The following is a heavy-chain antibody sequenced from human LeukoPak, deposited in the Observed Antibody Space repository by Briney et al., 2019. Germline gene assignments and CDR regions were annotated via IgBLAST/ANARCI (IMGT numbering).Heavy chain of an antibody. J-gene: IGHJ4*02. Sequence: GASVKVSCKASGYTFTSYGIGWVRQAPGQGLEWMGWISAYNGNTNYAQKLQGRVTMTTDTSTSTAYMELRSLRSDDTAVYYCARGPLDDYGDYGSSDYWGQGTLVTVSS. CDR3: ARGPLDDYGDYGSSDY. V-gene: IGHV1-18*01. CDR1: GYTFTSYG. D-gene: IGHD4-17*01. CDR2: ISAYNGNT.